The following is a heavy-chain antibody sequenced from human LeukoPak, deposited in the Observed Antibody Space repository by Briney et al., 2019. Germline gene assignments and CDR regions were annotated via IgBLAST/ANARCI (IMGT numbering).Heavy chain of an antibody. J-gene: IGHJ5*02. Sequence: ASVKVSCKASGYTFTSYGISWVRQAPGQGLEWMGWISAYNGNTNYAQKLQGRVTMTTDTSTSTAYMELRSLRSDDTAVYYCARVIAVAGFFYNWFDPWGQGTLVTVSS. V-gene: IGHV1-18*01. CDR2: ISAYNGNT. CDR3: ARVIAVAGFFYNWFDP. D-gene: IGHD6-19*01. CDR1: GYTFTSYG.